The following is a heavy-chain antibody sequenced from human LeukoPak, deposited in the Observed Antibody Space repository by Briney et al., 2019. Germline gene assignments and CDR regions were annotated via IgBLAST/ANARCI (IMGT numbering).Heavy chain of an antibody. CDR1: GYTFTSYG. V-gene: IGHV1-18*01. D-gene: IGHD3-16*01. CDR2: ISVYNGNT. CDR3: SRDPPAGMVVMFGGDY. Sequence: ASVKVSCKASGYTFTSYGISWVRQAPGQGLEWMGWISVYNGNTNYAQNPQGRVTITTDTSPNTAYLDLRSLTSHAPAVSYLSRDPPAGMVVMFGGDYWGQGTVVTVSS. J-gene: IGHJ4*02.